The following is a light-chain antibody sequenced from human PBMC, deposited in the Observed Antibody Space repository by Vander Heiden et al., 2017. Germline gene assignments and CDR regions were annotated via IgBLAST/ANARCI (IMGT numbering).Light chain of an antibody. CDR3: NSRDSSGNHQV. Sequence: SSELTQDPAVSVALGQTVRITCQGDSLRSYYASWYQQKPGQAPVLVIYGKNNRLSGIPDRFSGSSSGNTASLTITGAQAEDEADYYCNSRDSSGNHQVFGTGTKVTVL. J-gene: IGLJ1*01. V-gene: IGLV3-19*01. CDR2: GKN. CDR1: SLRSYY.